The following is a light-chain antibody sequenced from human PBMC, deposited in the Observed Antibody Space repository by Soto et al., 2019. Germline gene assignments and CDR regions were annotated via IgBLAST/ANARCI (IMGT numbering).Light chain of an antibody. J-gene: IGLJ1*01. CDR2: EVS. CDR1: SSDVGGYNY. CDR3: TSHAGSNYYV. Sequence: QSALTQPPSASGSPGQSVTISCTGTSSDVGGYNYVSWYQQHPGKAPKLIISEVSKRPSGVPDRFSGSKSGNTASLTVSGLQAEDEADYYCTSHAGSNYYVFGTGTKVTVL. V-gene: IGLV2-8*01.